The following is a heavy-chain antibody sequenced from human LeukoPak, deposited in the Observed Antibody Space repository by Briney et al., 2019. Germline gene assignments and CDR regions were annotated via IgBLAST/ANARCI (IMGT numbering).Heavy chain of an antibody. CDR2: IYYSGST. Sequence: SETLPLTCTVSGGSISSYYWSWIRQPPGKGLEWIGYIYYSGSTNYNPSLKSRVTISVDTSKNQFSLKLSSVTAADTAVYYCVRLSVVSPHRYFDLWGRGNLVTVSS. V-gene: IGHV4-59*08. J-gene: IGHJ2*01. CDR3: VRLSVVSPHRYFDL. D-gene: IGHD3-22*01. CDR1: GGSISSYY.